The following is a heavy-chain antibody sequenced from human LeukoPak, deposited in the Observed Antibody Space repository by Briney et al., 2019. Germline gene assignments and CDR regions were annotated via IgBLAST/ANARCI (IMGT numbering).Heavy chain of an antibody. CDR3: ARVILTAIYQYGVDV. D-gene: IGHD3-9*01. J-gene: IGHJ6*02. CDR1: GFTFSTRW. CDR2: ISSSSSYI. V-gene: IGHV3-21*01. Sequence: GGSLRLSCAVSGFTSGFTFSTRWMHWVRQAPGKGLEWVSSISSSSSYIYYADSVKGRFTISRDNAKNSLYLQINSLRAEDTAVYYCARVILTAIYQYGVDVWGQGTTVTVSS.